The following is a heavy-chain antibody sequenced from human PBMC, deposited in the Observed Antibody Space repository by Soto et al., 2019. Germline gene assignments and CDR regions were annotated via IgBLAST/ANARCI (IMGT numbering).Heavy chain of an antibody. CDR1: GGTFSSYA. CDR2: IIPIFGTA. CDR3: ARVGPTIFGGTIGSYTDYYYYGMDV. J-gene: IGHJ6*02. D-gene: IGHD3-3*01. Sequence: ASVKVSCKASGGTFSSYAISWVRQAPGQGLEWMGGIIPIFGTANYAQKFQGRVTITADESTSTASMELSSLRSEDTAVYYCARVGPTIFGGTIGSYTDYYYYGMDVWGQGTTVTVSS. V-gene: IGHV1-69*13.